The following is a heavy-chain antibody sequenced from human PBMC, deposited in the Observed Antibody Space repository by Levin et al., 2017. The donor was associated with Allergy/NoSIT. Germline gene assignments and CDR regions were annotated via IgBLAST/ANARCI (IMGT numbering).Heavy chain of an antibody. J-gene: IGHJ4*02. CDR1: GDSVSSNSAA. V-gene: IGHV6-1*01. CDR2: TYYRSKWST. Sequence: SQTLSLTCDISGDSVSSNSAAWNWIRQSPSRGLEWLGRTYYRSKWSTDYAVSVKSRITINPDTSKNQFSLQLNSVTPEDTAVYYCSRWNSPLKFFDYWGQGILVTVSS. D-gene: IGHD1-1*01. CDR3: SRWNSPLKFFDY.